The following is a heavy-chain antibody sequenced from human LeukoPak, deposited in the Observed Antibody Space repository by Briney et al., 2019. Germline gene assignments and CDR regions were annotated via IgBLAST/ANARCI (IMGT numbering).Heavy chain of an antibody. Sequence: GGSLRLSCAASGLTFSSYSMNWVRQAPGKGLEWVSYISSSSSTIYYADSVKGRFTISRDNAKNSLYLQMNSLRAEDTAVHYCARALSGSRAEYFQHWGQGTLVTVSS. V-gene: IGHV3-48*01. J-gene: IGHJ1*01. CDR1: GLTFSSYS. CDR2: ISSSSSTI. D-gene: IGHD3-10*01. CDR3: ARALSGSRAEYFQH.